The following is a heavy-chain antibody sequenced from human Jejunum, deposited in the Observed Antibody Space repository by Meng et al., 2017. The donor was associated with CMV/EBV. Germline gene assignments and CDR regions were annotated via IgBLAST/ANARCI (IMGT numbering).Heavy chain of an antibody. CDR3: ARDIDH. V-gene: IGHV3-21*01. CDR1: GFTFSSYN. Sequence: EVERGESGGGLSKPGGSLRSSCLGSGFTFSSYNMNWVRQAPGKGLEWVSSISSSSRYINYADSVKGRFTISRDNAKNSLYLQMNSLRVEDTAIYYCARDIDHWGQGTLVTVSS. CDR2: ISSSSRYI. J-gene: IGHJ5*02.